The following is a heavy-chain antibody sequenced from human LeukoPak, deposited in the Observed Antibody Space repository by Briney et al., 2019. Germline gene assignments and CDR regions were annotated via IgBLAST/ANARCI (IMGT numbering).Heavy chain of an antibody. CDR1: GFTFSIYS. V-gene: IGHV3-48*02. CDR2: ISSGSSTI. CDR3: ARAYSSGWSFIDY. Sequence: GGSLRLSCAASGFTFSIYSMNWVRQAPGKGLEWVSYISSGSSTIYYADSVKGRFTISRDNAENSLYLQMNSLRDEDTAVYYCARAYSSGWSFIDYWGQRTLVTVSS. J-gene: IGHJ4*02. D-gene: IGHD6-19*01.